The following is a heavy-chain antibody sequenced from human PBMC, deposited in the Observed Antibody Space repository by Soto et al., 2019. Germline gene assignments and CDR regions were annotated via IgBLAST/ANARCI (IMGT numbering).Heavy chain of an antibody. CDR2: ISGSGGST. V-gene: IGHV3-23*01. CDR1: GFHFSSYA. Sequence: VGSLILSCTGSGFHFSSYAMSWVRQAPGKGLEWVSAISGSGGSTYYADSVKGRFTVSRDNVKNSLNLQMNSLRAEDTAMYFCGREWPMDYLGQGTLVTVSS. J-gene: IGHJ4*02. CDR3: GREWPMDY.